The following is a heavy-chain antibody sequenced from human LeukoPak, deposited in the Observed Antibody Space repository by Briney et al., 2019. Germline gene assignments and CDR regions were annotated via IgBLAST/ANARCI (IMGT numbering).Heavy chain of an antibody. CDR3: ARELRWLPNRYFDY. Sequence: ASVKVSCKASGYTFTSYGISWVRQAPGQGLEWMGWISAYNGNTNYAQKLQGRVTMTTDTSTSTAYMELRSLRPDDTAVYYCARELRWLPNRYFDYWGQGTLVTVSS. CDR2: ISAYNGNT. D-gene: IGHD4-17*01. J-gene: IGHJ4*02. CDR1: GYTFTSYG. V-gene: IGHV1-18*01.